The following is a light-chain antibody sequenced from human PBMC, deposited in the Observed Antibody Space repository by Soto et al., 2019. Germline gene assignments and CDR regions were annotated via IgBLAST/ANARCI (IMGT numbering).Light chain of an antibody. CDR3: QQIYSTPYT. J-gene: IGKJ2*01. V-gene: IGKV1-39*01. CDR2: GAS. Sequence: DIQMTQSPSSLSASVGDRVTITCRASQSIITYLNWYQQKPGEVPKLLIYGASNLQSGAPSRFSGSGAGPAFTLTISSLQPEDIATYYGQQIYSTPYTFGQGAKLDIK. CDR1: QSIITY.